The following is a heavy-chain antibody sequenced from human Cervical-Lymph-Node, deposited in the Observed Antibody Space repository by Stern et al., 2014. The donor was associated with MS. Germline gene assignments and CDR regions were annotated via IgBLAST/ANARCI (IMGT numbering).Heavy chain of an antibody. V-gene: IGHV1-2*06. CDR2: IDSYSGGA. CDR1: GYSFTGYY. CDR3: ARQYCSGGRCHSSAYNYNGMDV. Sequence: VQLVESGAEVKKPGASVKGSCKASGYSFTGYYIHWVRRAPGQGLEWMGRIDSYSGGANYAQKFQGGLALTRDTSISTAYMELNSLRSADTAIYYCARQYCSGGRCHSSAYNYNGMDVWGQGTTVTVSS. J-gene: IGHJ6*02. D-gene: IGHD2-15*01.